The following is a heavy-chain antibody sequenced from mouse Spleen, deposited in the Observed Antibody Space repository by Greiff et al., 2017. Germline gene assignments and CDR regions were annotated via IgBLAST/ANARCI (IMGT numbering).Heavy chain of an antibody. D-gene: IGHD3-2*02. Sequence: QVQLKQSGAELVKPGASVKISCKASGYAFSSYWMNWVKQRPGKGLEWIGQIYPGDGDTNYNGKFKGKATLTADKSSSTAYMQLSSLTSEDSAVYFCASDSSGYKGWFAYWGQGTLVTVSA. CDR3: ASDSSGYKGWFAY. CDR2: IYPGDGDT. CDR1: GYAFSSYW. V-gene: IGHV1-80*01. J-gene: IGHJ3*01.